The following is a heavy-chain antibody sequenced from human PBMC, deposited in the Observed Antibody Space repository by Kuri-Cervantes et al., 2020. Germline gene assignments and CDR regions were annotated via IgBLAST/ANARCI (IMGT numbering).Heavy chain of an antibody. CDR3: AREMLLVVAALYNTDAFDI. Sequence: ESLKISCAASGFTFSSYWMSWVRQAPGKGLEWVANIKQDGSEKYYVDSVKGRFTISRDNAKNSLYLQMNSLRAEDTAVYYCAREMLLVVAALYNTDAFDIWGQGTMVTVSS. V-gene: IGHV3-7*01. J-gene: IGHJ3*02. CDR2: IKQDGSEK. CDR1: GFTFSSYW. D-gene: IGHD2-15*01.